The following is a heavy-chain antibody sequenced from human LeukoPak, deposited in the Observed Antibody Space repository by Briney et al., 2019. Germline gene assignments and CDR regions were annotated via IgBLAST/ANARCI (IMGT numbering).Heavy chain of an antibody. J-gene: IGHJ4*02. CDR2: ISSWGTIV. Sequence: PGGSLRLSCAASGFTFNDHFMAWVRQSPGKGLEWVSYISSWGTIVKYADSVKGRFTISRDNAKNSLYLQMNSLRAEDTALYYCAKDIRELVTMPDYWGQGTLVTVSS. V-gene: IGHV3-11*01. CDR1: GFTFNDHF. CDR3: AKDIRELVTMPDY. D-gene: IGHD2/OR15-2a*01.